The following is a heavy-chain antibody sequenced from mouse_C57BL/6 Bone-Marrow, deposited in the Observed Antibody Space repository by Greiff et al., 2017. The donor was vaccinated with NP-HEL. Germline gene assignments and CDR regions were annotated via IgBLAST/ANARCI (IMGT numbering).Heavy chain of an antibody. V-gene: IGHV5-17*01. J-gene: IGHJ1*03. D-gene: IGHD1-1*01. CDR1: GFTFSDYG. CDR2: ISSGSSTI. Sequence: EVQLVESGGGLVKPGGSLKLSCAASGFTFSDYGMHWVRQAPEKGLEWVAYISSGSSTIYYADTVKGRFTISRDNAKNTLFLQMTSLRSEDTAMYYCARYYYYGSSYGGYFDVWGTGTTVTVSS. CDR3: ARYYYYGSSYGGYFDV.